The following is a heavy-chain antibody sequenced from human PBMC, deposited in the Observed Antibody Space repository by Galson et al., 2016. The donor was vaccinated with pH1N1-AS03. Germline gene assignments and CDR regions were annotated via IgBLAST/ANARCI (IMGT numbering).Heavy chain of an antibody. J-gene: IGHJ4*02. Sequence: LRLSCAASGFTFKIYWMHWVRQAPGKGLVWVSSISGSSSYIYYADSVKGRFTISRGNAGKSLYLEMNSLRADDTAVYYCARDSEEYCSGGSCGRFDYWGQGILVTVSS. CDR3: ARDSEEYCSGGSCGRFDY. D-gene: IGHD2-15*01. CDR1: GFTFKIYW. V-gene: IGHV3-21*01. CDR2: ISGSSSYI.